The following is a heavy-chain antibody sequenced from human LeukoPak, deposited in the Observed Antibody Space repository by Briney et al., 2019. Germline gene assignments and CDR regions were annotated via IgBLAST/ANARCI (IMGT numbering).Heavy chain of an antibody. CDR1: GFTFSSYS. CDR2: ISGSGSYI. Sequence: GGSLRLSCAASGFTFSSYSMNWVRQAPGKGLEWVSAISGSGSYITYADSMKGRFTISRDSDKNSVYLQMNSLRSEDTAVYYCARGKFDSSGYYIDYWGQGTLVTVSS. V-gene: IGHV3-21*06. CDR3: ARGKFDSSGYYIDY. D-gene: IGHD3-22*01. J-gene: IGHJ4*02.